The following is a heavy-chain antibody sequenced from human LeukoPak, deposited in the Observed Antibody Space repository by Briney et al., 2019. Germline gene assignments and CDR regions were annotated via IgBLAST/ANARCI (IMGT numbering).Heavy chain of an antibody. CDR3: AKALTGELYFDY. Sequence: PGGSLRLSCAASGFAFDDYAMHWVRQAPGKGLEWVPGISWNSGSVGYADSVKGRFTISRDNAKNSLYLQMNSLRAEDTALYYCAKALTGELYFDYWGQGTLVTVSS. CDR2: ISWNSGSV. D-gene: IGHD1-26*01. CDR1: GFAFDDYA. J-gene: IGHJ4*02. V-gene: IGHV3-9*01.